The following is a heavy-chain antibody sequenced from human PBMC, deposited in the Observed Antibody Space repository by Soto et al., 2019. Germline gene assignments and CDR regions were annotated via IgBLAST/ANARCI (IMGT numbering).Heavy chain of an antibody. CDR3: ARFDQTLTTGIYHYYMDV. Sequence: QVQLQQWGAGLLKPSETLSLTCAVYGESFSGYYWSWIRQPPGKGLEWIGEINHSGSTNYNPSLKSRVTISVDRSKNQFSLKLSSVTAADTAVYYYARFDQTLTTGIYHYYMDVWGKGTTVTVSS. V-gene: IGHV4-34*01. D-gene: IGHD4-4*01. CDR2: INHSGST. CDR1: GESFSGYY. J-gene: IGHJ6*03.